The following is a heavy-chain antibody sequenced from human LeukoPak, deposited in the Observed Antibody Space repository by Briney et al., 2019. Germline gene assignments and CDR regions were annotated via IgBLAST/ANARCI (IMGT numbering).Heavy chain of an antibody. CDR3: ARDQPPTFVVVPAARLDN. CDR1: GYTFTSYG. Sequence: ASVKVSCKASGYTFTSYGISWVRQAPGQGLEWMGWISAYNGNTNYAQKLQGRVTMTTDTSTSTAYMELRSLRSDDTAVYYCARDQPPTFVVVPAARLDNWGQGTLVTVSS. D-gene: IGHD2-2*01. V-gene: IGHV1-18*01. J-gene: IGHJ4*02. CDR2: ISAYNGNT.